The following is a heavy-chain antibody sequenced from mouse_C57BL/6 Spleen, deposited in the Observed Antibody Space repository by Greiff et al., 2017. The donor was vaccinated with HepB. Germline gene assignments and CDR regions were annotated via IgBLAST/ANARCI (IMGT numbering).Heavy chain of an antibody. J-gene: IGHJ4*01. D-gene: IGHD2-5*01. CDR1: GYAFSSYW. Sequence: VQRVESGAELVKPGASVKISCKASGYAFSSYWMNWAKQRPGKGLEWIGQIYPGDGDTNYNGKFKGKATLTADKSSSTAYMQLSSLTSEDSAVYFCAMSNYDYAMDYWGQGTSVTVSS. V-gene: IGHV1-80*01. CDR3: AMSNYDYAMDY. CDR2: IYPGDGDT.